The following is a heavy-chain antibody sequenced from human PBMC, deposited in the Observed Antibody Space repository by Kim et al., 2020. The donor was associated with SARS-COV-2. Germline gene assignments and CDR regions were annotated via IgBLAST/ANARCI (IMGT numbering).Heavy chain of an antibody. D-gene: IGHD2-15*01. V-gene: IGHV3-7*03. CDR2: IKQDGSEK. CDR3: ARDRCDCSGGSCYSSYYYGMDV. Sequence: GGSLRLSCAASGFTFSNYCMSWVRQAPGKGLEWVSNIKQDGSEKYYVDSVKGRFTISRDNAKNSLYLQMNSLRAEDTAVYYCARDRCDCSGGSCYSSYYYGMDVWGQGTTVTVSS. J-gene: IGHJ6*02. CDR1: GFTFSNYC.